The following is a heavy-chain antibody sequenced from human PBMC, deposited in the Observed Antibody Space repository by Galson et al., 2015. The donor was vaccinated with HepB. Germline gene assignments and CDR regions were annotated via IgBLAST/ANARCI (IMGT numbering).Heavy chain of an antibody. CDR3: TNLPRTVTTWS. Sequence: SLRLSCAGSGFTFSTSWIHWIRQTPAEGLEWVAAIKRDGSEQKYVDSVRGRFTISRDNAKNSVYLQMNNLRVEDTAIYYCTNLPRTVTTWSWGQGTRVTVSS. D-gene: IGHD2-8*02. CDR2: IKRDGSEQ. V-gene: IGHV3-7*03. CDR1: GFTFSTSW. J-gene: IGHJ4*02.